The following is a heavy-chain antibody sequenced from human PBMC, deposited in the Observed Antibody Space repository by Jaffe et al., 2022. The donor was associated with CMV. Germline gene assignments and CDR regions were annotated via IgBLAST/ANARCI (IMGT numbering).Heavy chain of an antibody. V-gene: IGHV3-21*04. CDR3: AKANYDILTGYYYFDY. J-gene: IGHJ4*02. D-gene: IGHD3-9*01. CDR1: GFTFSSYS. CDR2: ISSSSSYI. Sequence: EVQLVESGGGLVKPGGSLRLSCAASGFTFSSYSMNWVRQAPGKGLEWVSSISSSSSYIYYADSVKGRFTISRDNAKNSLYLQMNSLRAEDTAVYYCAKANYDILTGYYYFDYWGQGTLVTVSS.